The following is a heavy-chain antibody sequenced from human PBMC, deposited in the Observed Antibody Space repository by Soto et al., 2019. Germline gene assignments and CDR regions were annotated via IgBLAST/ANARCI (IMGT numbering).Heavy chain of an antibody. V-gene: IGHV1-69*01. Sequence: QVQLVQSGAEVKKPGSSVKVSCKASGGTFSSYAISWVGQAPGQGLEWMGGIVPIFGTANYAQKFQGRVTITADESTSTAYMELSSLRSEDTAVYYCARRSLGGILQDIVVVPAAIWDYYYYGMDLWGQGTTVTVSS. CDR1: GGTFSSYA. D-gene: IGHD2-2*02. J-gene: IGHJ6*02. CDR2: IVPIFGTA. CDR3: ARRSLGGILQDIVVVPAAIWDYYYYGMDL.